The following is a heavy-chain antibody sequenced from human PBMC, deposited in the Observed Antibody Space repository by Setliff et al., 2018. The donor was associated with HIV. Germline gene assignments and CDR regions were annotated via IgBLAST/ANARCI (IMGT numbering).Heavy chain of an antibody. CDR3: ARGGRSWFQNFHGAFDV. Sequence: SETLSLTCAVSGYSISSDYFWGWIRQSPGKGLEWIGSFYQSGNIYYNPSLKSRVTISVDTSKNQFSLRLTSVTAADTAVYYCARGGRSWFQNFHGAFDVWGQGTMVTVSS. CDR1: GYSISSDYF. D-gene: IGHD3-16*01. CDR2: FYQSGNI. J-gene: IGHJ3*01. V-gene: IGHV4-38-2*01.